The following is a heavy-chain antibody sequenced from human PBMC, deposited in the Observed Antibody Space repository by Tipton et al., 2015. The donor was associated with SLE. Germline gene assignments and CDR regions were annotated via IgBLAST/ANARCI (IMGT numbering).Heavy chain of an antibody. CDR1: GFTFSSYA. D-gene: IGHD4-23*01. Sequence: SLRLSCAASGFTFSSYAMSWVRQAPGKGLEWVSAISGSGGSTYYADSVKGRFTISRDNSKNTLYLQMNSLRAEDTAVYYCAKGPRGGLYYFEYWGQGTLVTVSS. J-gene: IGHJ4*02. CDR3: AKGPRGGLYYFEY. V-gene: IGHV3-23*01. CDR2: ISGSGGST.